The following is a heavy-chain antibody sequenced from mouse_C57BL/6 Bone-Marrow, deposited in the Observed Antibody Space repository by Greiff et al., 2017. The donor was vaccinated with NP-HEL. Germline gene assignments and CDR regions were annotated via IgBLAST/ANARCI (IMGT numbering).Heavy chain of an antibody. J-gene: IGHJ2*01. CDR1: GFTFSSYA. CDR2: ISDGGSYT. V-gene: IGHV5-4*01. Sequence: EVHLVESGGGLVKPGGSLKLSCAASGFTFSSYAMSWVRQTPEKRLEWVATISDGGSYTYYPDNVKGRFTISRDNAKNNLYLQMSHLKSEDTAMYYCARDSWYYFDYWGQGTTLTVSS. CDR3: ARDSWYYFDY.